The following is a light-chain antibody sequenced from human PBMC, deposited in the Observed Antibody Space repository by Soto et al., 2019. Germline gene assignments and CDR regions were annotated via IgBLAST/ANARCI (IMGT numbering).Light chain of an antibody. Sequence: DIQLTQAPSSLSATIVDRVTITCQATQDISIFLNWYQKKPGKAPELLIYDATILETGAPSRFSGSGSGTDSTFTISGLQPEVLATYYCQQFHDLPITVGQGTRLEI. CDR1: QDISIF. V-gene: IGKV1-33*01. CDR3: QQFHDLPIT. CDR2: DAT. J-gene: IGKJ5*01.